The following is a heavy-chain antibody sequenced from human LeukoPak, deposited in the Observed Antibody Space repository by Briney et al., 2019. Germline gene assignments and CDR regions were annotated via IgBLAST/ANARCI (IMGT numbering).Heavy chain of an antibody. CDR1: GYIFTSYY. D-gene: IGHD6-19*01. V-gene: IGHV1-46*01. J-gene: IGHJ6*02. CDR3: ARVEGSGFAMDV. Sequence: ASVKVSCKASGYIFTSYYTHWVRQAPGQGLEWMGIINPSGSTTYAQKFQGRVTMTGDTSTSTVYMELSSLTSEDTSVYYCARVEGSGFAMDVWGQGTTVTVSS. CDR2: INPSGST.